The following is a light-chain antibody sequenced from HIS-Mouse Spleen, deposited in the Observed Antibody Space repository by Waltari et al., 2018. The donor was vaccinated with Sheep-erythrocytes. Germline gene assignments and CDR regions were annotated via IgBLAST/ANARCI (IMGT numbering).Light chain of an antibody. CDR1: QSVLSSSNNKNY. V-gene: IGKV4-1*01. CDR2: WAS. J-gene: IGKJ1*01. CDR3: QQYYSTPPT. Sequence: DIVMTQSPDSLAVSLGERATINCKSSQSVLSSSNNKNYLAWYQQKPGQPPKLLIYWASTRESGVPDRFSGSGSGTDFTLTISSLQAEDVAVYYCQQYYSTPPTFGQGTK.